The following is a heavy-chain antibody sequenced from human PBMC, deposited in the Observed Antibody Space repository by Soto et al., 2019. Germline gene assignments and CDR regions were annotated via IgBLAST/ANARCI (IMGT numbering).Heavy chain of an antibody. Sequence: GGSLRLSCAASGFTFSSYWMSWVRQAPGKGLEWVANIKQDGSEKYYVDSVKGRFTISRDNAKNSLYLQMNSLRAEDTSVYYCARVLGIAVAGGYYVDYWGQGTLVTVSS. CDR1: GFTFSSYW. CDR2: IKQDGSEK. D-gene: IGHD6-19*01. V-gene: IGHV3-7*03. J-gene: IGHJ4*02. CDR3: ARVLGIAVAGGYYVDY.